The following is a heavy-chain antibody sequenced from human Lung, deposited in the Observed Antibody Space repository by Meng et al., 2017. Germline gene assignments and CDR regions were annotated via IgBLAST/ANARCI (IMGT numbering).Heavy chain of an antibody. CDR3: ARDKPPNDV. J-gene: IGHJ2*01. CDR2: MSFDGAQI. Sequence: VELWGVGGVVVHPWGSLRLSCAASGLTFNTYAMHWVRQAPGKGLEWVSLMSFDGAQIYYSDSVRGRFTISRDNSKNTLYLQMNSLRAEDTAVYYCARDKPPNDVWGRGTLVTVSS. V-gene: IGHV3-30*01. CDR1: GLTFNTYA.